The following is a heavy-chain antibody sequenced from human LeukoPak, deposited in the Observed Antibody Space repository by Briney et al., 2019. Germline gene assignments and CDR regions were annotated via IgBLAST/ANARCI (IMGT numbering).Heavy chain of an antibody. CDR1: GFTFSDYY. CDR2: ISSSGSTI. V-gene: IGHV3-11*04. J-gene: IGHJ6*03. D-gene: IGHD3-3*01. CDR3: ARAGRYDFWSGYYPSAYYYYMDV. Sequence: SGGSLRLSCAASGFTFSDYYMSWIRQAPGKGLEWVSYISSSGSTIYYADSVKGRFTISRDNAKNSLYLQMNSLRAEDTAVYYCARAGRYDFWSGYYPSAYYYYMDVWGKGTTVTVSS.